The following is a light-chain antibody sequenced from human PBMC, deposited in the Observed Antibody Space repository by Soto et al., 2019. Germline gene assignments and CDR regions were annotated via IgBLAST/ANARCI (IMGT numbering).Light chain of an antibody. V-gene: IGLV2-14*01. CDR2: EVS. CDR3: SSYTSSSTLSV. J-gene: IGLJ1*01. Sequence: QSVLTEPASVSGSPGQSMTISCTGTSRDVGGYNYVSWYQQHPGKAPKLMIYEVSNRPSGVSNRFSGSKSGNTASLTISGLQAEDEADYYCSSYTSSSTLSVFGTGPKGTVL. CDR1: SRDVGGYNY.